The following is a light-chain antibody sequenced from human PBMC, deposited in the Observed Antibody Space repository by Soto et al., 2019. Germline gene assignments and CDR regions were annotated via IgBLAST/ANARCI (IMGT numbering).Light chain of an antibody. CDR3: QSYDSSLSGSV. CDR1: SSDVGSYNL. J-gene: IGLJ1*01. CDR2: EVS. Sequence: QSVLTQPASVSGSPGQSITISCTGTSSDVGSYNLVSWYQQHPGKAPKIMIYEVSKRPSGVPDRFSGSKSGNTASLTVSGLQAEDEADYYCQSYDSSLSGSVFGTGTKVTVL. V-gene: IGLV2-14*02.